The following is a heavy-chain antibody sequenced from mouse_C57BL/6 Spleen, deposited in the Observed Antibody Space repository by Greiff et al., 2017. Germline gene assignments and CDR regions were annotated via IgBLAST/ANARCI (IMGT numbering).Heavy chain of an antibody. V-gene: IGHV1-80*01. J-gene: IGHJ1*03. D-gene: IGHD1-1*01. CDR1: GYAFSSYW. CDR2: IYTGDGDT. CDR3: AREGDFYYGSRGWYFDV. Sequence: VQLQQSGAELVKPGASVKISCKASGYAFSSYWLNWVKQRPGKGLEWIGQIYTGDGDTNYNGKFKGKATLTADKSYSTASLQLSSLTSEDSGGYYCAREGDFYYGSRGWYFDVWGTGTTVTVSS.